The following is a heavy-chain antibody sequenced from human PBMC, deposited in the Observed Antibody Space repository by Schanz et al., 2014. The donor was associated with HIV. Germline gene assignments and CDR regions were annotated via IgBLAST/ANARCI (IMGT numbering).Heavy chain of an antibody. CDR3: AGARVLRDLEWPPSYHHYGMHV. Sequence: VQLVESGGGLVQPGGSLRLSCAASGFTFSTYSMNWVRQAPGRGLEWIGEITDDGTTDYKSSLKSRVTISVDTSKNQFSLKRRSATDADVAVYYCAGARVLRDLEWPPSYHHYGMHVWGQGTTVTVSS. CDR1: GFTFSTYS. D-gene: IGHD3-3*01. J-gene: IGHJ6*02. V-gene: IGHV4-34*08. CDR2: ITDDGTT.